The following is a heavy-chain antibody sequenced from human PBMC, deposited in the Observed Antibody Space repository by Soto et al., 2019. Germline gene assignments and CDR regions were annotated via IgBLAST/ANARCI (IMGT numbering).Heavy chain of an antibody. D-gene: IGHD1-1*01. Sequence: ASVKVSCKASGYTFTTYGISWVRQAPGQGLEWMGWISPYNGTTKYAEKFQGEMTMTTDAATSTAYMDLRSLRSDDTAVYYCARDGERDTGLNFYYYLHGMDAWGQGTRVTVSS. V-gene: IGHV1-18*04. CDR2: ISPYNGTT. CDR1: GYTFTTYG. J-gene: IGHJ6*02. CDR3: ARDGERDTGLNFYYYLHGMDA.